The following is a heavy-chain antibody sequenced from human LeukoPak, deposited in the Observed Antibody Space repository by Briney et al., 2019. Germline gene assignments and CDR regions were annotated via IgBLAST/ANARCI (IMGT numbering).Heavy chain of an antibody. CDR1: GFTFSSYY. V-gene: IGHV3-74*01. D-gene: IGHD4-17*01. Sequence: PGGSLRLSCAASGFTFSSYYMHWVRQAPGKGLVWVSRINTDGSTTRYADSVKGRLTISRDNAKNTSYLQMNSLRAEDTAVYYCARDRTVTTNPYYFDYWGQGSLVTVSS. J-gene: IGHJ4*02. CDR3: ARDRTVTTNPYYFDY. CDR2: INTDGSTT.